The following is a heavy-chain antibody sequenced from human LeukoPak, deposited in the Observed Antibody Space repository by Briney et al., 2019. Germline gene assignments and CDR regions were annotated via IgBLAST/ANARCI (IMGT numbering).Heavy chain of an antibody. CDR3: ARELYYDFWSGYYPHFDY. V-gene: IGHV3-30-3*01. D-gene: IGHD3-3*01. Sequence: PGGSLRLSCAASGFTFSSYAMHWVRQAPGKGLEWVAVISYDGSNKYYADSVKGRFTISRDNSKNTLYLQMNSLGAEDTAVYYCARELYYDFWSGYYPHFDYWGQGTLVTVSS. J-gene: IGHJ4*02. CDR1: GFTFSSYA. CDR2: ISYDGSNK.